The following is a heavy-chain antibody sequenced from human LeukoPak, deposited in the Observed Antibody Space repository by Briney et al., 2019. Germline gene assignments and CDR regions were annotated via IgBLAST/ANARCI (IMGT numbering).Heavy chain of an antibody. CDR1: GFSFSSYT. CDR3: ARKGGGDVNAFDI. Sequence: PGGSLRLSCAASGFSFSSYTMNWVRQAPGKGLEWVSSTISSISYIYYADSVKGRFTISRDNAKNSLYLQMNSLRAEDTAVYYCARKGGGDVNAFDIWGQGTMVTVSS. J-gene: IGHJ3*02. V-gene: IGHV3-21*01. CDR2: TISSISYI. D-gene: IGHD2-21*02.